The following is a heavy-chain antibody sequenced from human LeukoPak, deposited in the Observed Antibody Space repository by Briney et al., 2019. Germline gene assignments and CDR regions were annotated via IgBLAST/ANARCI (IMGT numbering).Heavy chain of an antibody. CDR3: TRGYSGRSMYAFDI. V-gene: IGHV3-72*01. D-gene: IGHD1-26*01. Sequence: PGGSLRLSCAAFGSGFSDQYMDWVRQAPGKGLQWVGPIGNKGSRYTTEYAASVKGRFTISRDDSKNSLYLQMNSLKTEDTALYYCTRGYSGRSMYAFDIWGQGTMVSVSS. J-gene: IGHJ3*02. CDR2: IGNKGSRYTT. CDR1: GSGFSDQY.